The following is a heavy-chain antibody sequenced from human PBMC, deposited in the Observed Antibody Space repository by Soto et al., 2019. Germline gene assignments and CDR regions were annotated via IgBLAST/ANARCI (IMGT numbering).Heavy chain of an antibody. J-gene: IGHJ4*02. Sequence: PGESLKISCEASGYTFTNYCIGWVRQMPGTGLEWMGIIYPRDSDTRYCPSFQYQVTMSVDKSTGTAYLQWSSLKASDTAMNYCVRHYGKIESSVGPGSFDYWGQGTMVTVSS. V-gene: IGHV5-51*01. D-gene: IGHD3-10*01. CDR1: GYTFTNYC. CDR2: IYPRDSDT. CDR3: VRHYGKIESSVGPGSFDY.